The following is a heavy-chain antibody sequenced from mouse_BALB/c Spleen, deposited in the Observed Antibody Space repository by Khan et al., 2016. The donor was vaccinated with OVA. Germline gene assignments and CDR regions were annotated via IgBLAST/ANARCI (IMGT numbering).Heavy chain of an antibody. D-gene: IGHD1-1*01. V-gene: IGHV5-6*01. CDR2: INTGGAYT. CDR1: GFTFSTYG. J-gene: IGHJ3*01. CDR3: ARIAYYYDSEGFAY. Sequence: EVKLLESGGDFVRPGGSLKLSCAASGFTFSTYGMSWVRQTPDKRLEWVATINTGGAYTYYPDSVKGRFTISRDNAKNTLYLQLSSLKSEDTAIYYCARIAYYYDSEGFAYWGEGTLVTVSA.